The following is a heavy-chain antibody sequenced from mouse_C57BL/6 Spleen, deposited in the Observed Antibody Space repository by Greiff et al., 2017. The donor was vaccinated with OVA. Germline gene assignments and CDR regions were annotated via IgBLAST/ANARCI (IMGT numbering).Heavy chain of an antibody. CDR3: TRFAESGTDFDY. D-gene: IGHD4-1*01. Sequence: VQLQQSGAELVRPGASVTLSCKASGYTFTDYEMHWVKQTPVHGLEWIGAIDPETGGTAYNQKFKGKAILTADKSSSTAYMELRSLTSEDSAVYYCTRFAESGTDFDYWGQGTTLTVSS. V-gene: IGHV1-15*01. J-gene: IGHJ2*01. CDR2: IDPETGGT. CDR1: GYTFTDYE.